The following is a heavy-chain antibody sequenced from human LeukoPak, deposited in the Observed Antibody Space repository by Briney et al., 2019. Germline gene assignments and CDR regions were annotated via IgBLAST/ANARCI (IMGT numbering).Heavy chain of an antibody. D-gene: IGHD2-15*01. V-gene: IGHV1-2*02. J-gene: IGHJ4*02. CDR3: ARERRSVYCSGGSCYPTAFDY. CDR1: RYTHTHYH. CDR2: INSNSGCT. Sequence: GSAVQESLKSTRYTHTHYHMHWLRPAPCQELAGMGWINSNSGCTNYAEKFQGRVTMTRDTSISTAYMELNRLKSDDTAVYYCARERRSVYCSGGSCYPTAFDYWGQGTLVTVSS.